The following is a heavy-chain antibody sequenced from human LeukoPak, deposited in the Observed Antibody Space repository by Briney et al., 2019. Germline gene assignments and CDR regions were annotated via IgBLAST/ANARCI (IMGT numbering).Heavy chain of an antibody. D-gene: IGHD5-12*01. V-gene: IGHV4-59*01. CDR3: AISSGYDSGYFDY. CDR2: IYYSGST. CDR1: GGSISSYY. Sequence: PSETLSLTCTVSGGSISSYYWSWIRQPPGKGLEWIGYIYYSGSTNYNPSLKSRVTISVDTSKNQFSLKLSSVTAADTAVYYCAISSGYDSGYFDYWGQGTLVTVSS. J-gene: IGHJ4*02.